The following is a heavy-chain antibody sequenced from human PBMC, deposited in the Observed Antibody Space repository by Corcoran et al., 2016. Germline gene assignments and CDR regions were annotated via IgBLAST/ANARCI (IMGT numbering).Heavy chain of an antibody. V-gene: IGHV5-51*01. Sequence: EVQLVQSGAEVKKPGESLKISCKGSGYTFTTYWIGWVRQMPGKGLEWMGIIYPGNSDTVYSPSFQGQVTISADTSISTASLQWSSLKVSDTAMFCCASNYGPSSPADWYFDLWGRGTLVTVSS. D-gene: IGHD6-6*01. CDR1: GYTFTTYW. CDR2: IYPGNSDT. J-gene: IGHJ2*01. CDR3: ASNYGPSSPADWYFDL.